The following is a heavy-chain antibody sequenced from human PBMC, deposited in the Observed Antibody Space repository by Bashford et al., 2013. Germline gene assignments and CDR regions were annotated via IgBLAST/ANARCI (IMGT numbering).Heavy chain of an antibody. Sequence: WIRQPPGKGLEWIGYIYYSGSTNYNPSLKSRVTISVDTSKNQFSLRLSSVTAADTAVYYCARSKTFYYGSGTYYRYNWFDFWGQGALVTVSS. J-gene: IGHJ5*01. CDR2: IYYSGST. CDR3: ARSKTFYYGSGTYYRYNWFDF. D-gene: IGHD3-10*01. V-gene: IGHV4-59*01.